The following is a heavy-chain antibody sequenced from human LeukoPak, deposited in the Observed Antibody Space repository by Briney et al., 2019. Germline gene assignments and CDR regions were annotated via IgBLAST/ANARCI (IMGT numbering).Heavy chain of an antibody. Sequence: SETLSLTCAVYGGSFSGYYWTWIRQPPGKGLEWIGEINHGRSTNYSPSLRSRVTISVDTSKNQFSLKVRSVTTEDTAVYYCATNSGWGDLGYWGQGILVTVSS. CDR2: INHGRST. J-gene: IGHJ4*02. CDR3: ATNSGWGDLGY. D-gene: IGHD2-21*02. V-gene: IGHV4-34*01. CDR1: GGSFSGYY.